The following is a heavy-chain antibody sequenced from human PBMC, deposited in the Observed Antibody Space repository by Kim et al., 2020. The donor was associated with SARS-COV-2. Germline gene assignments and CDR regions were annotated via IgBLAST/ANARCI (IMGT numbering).Heavy chain of an antibody. Sequence: GGSLRRSCAASGFTFSSYGMHWVRQASGKGLEWVAVISYDGSNKYYADSVTGRSTITRDNYKNTQYLQMKSLRAEDTAVYYCVKDLWFGESSYYYYGMDVWGKGTTVTVSS. CDR1: GFTFSSYG. V-gene: IGHV3-30*18. CDR2: ISYDGSNK. CDR3: VKDLWFGESSYYYYGMDV. J-gene: IGHJ6*04. D-gene: IGHD3-10*01.